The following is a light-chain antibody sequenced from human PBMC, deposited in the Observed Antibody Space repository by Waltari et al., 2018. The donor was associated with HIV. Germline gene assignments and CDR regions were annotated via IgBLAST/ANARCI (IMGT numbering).Light chain of an antibody. CDR1: STDVGHYDY. J-gene: IGLJ2*01. V-gene: IGLV2-14*01. Sequence: QSALTQPASVSGSPGQSITISCTGTSTDVGHYDYVSWYPQHPGKAPKLTIYEVSNRPSGVSNRFSGSKSVNTASLTISGLQAEDEADYYCSSYTTRSTVIFGGGTKLTVL. CDR2: EVS. CDR3: SSYTTRSTVI.